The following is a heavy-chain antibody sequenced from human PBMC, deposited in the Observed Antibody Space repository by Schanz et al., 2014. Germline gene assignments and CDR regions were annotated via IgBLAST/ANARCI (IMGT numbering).Heavy chain of an antibody. CDR2: IIPSLGLA. CDR1: GGTFSTYT. J-gene: IGHJ6*02. D-gene: IGHD3-10*01. CDR3: ARDGGEVVRGVIEGVNHYYYGMDV. Sequence: QVQLVQSGAEVKKPGSSVKVSCKASGGTFSTYTISWVRQAPGQGLEWMGRIIPSLGLAKYEQKFQDKVTITADTSTTTAYMELSGLRSEDTAVYYCARDGGEVVRGVIEGVNHYYYGMDVWGQGTTVTVSS. V-gene: IGHV1-69*08.